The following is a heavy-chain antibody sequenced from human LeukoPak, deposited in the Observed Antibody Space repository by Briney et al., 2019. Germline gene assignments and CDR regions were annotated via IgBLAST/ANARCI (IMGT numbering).Heavy chain of an antibody. CDR2: ISGSGGST. Sequence: GGSLRLSCATSGFTFRNYWMSWVRQAPGKGLEWVSAISGSGGSTYYADSVKGRFTISRDNSKNTLYLQMNSLRAEDTAVYYCANHVWSGYYLFDYWGQGTLVTVSS. J-gene: IGHJ4*02. CDR3: ANHVWSGYYLFDY. CDR1: GFTFRNYW. V-gene: IGHV3-23*01. D-gene: IGHD3-3*01.